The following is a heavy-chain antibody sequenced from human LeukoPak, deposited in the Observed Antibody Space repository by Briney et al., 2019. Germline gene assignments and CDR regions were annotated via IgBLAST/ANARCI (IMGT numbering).Heavy chain of an antibody. V-gene: IGHV3-30*18. CDR1: GFTFSSYG. CDR3: AKERGYSYDYYYYGMDV. D-gene: IGHD5-18*01. Sequence: PGGSLRLSCAASGFTFSSYGMHWVRQAPGKGLEWVAVISYDGSNKYYADSVKGRFTISRDNSKNTLYLQMNSLRAEDTAVYYCAKERGYSYDYYYYGMDVWGQGTTVTVSS. CDR2: ISYDGSNK. J-gene: IGHJ6*02.